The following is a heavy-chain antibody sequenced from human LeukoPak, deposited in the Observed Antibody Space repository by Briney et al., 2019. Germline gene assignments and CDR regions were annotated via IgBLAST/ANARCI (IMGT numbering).Heavy chain of an antibody. D-gene: IGHD3-10*02. CDR1: GFSLSTSGMC. CDR3: ATDVEGIYGMDV. CDR2: TDWDDDK. J-gene: IGHJ6*02. Sequence: SGPALVKPTQTLTLTCTFSGFSLSTSGMCVSWIRQPPGKALEWLARTDWDDDKYYSTSLKTRLTISKDTSKNQVVLTMTNMDPVDTATYYCATDVEGIYGMDVWGQGTTVTVSS. V-gene: IGHV2-70*11.